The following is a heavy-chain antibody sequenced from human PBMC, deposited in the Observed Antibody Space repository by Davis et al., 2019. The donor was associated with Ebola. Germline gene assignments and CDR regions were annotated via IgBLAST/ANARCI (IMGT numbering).Heavy chain of an antibody. CDR1: GFTFSDFS. CDR2: ITTGSNAI. Sequence: GESLKISYAASGFTFSDFSMNWVRQAPGEALEWISYITTGSNAIHYADSVKGRFTVSRDNVKNSLFLQMNSLRDEDSAVYYCVRDYIFAFDLWGQGAQVTVSS. CDR3: VRDYIFAFDL. J-gene: IGHJ5*02. V-gene: IGHV3-48*02.